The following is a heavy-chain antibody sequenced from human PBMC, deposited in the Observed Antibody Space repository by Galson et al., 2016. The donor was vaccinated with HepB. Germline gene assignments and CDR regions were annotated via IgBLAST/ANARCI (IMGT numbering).Heavy chain of an antibody. J-gene: IGHJ4*01. Sequence: SLRLSCAASGFTFSSYAMTWVRQAPGKGLEWVSGISASGAGTYYADSVKGRFTISRDNSKNTLHLQMNSLRVEDTAVYYCAKSYSTAYYSAWDYWG. D-gene: IGHD1-26*01. CDR1: GFTFSSYA. CDR3: AKSYSTAYYSAWDY. V-gene: IGHV3-23*01. CDR2: ISASGAGT.